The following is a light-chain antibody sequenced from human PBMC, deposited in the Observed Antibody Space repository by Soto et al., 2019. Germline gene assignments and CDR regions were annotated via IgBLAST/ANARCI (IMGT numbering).Light chain of an antibody. CDR2: SNN. Sequence: QSVLTQPPSASGTPGQRVTISCSGSSSNIGSNTVNWYQQLPGTAPKLLIYSNNQRPSGVPDRFSGSKSGTSASLAISELQAEDEADYYCAAWDYSLNGYVFGTGTKLAVL. V-gene: IGLV1-44*01. J-gene: IGLJ1*01. CDR1: SSNIGSNT. CDR3: AAWDYSLNGYV.